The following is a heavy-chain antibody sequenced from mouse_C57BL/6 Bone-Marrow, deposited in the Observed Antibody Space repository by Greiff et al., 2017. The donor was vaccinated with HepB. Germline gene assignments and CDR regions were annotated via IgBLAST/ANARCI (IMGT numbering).Heavy chain of an antibody. CDR1: GFTFSSYG. J-gene: IGHJ2*01. Sequence: DVKLVESGGDLVKPGGSLKLSCAASGFTFSSYGMSWVRQTPDKRLEWVATISSGGSYTYYPDSVKGRFTISRDNAKNTLYLQMSSLQSEDTAMYYCARRDYGSSYGYWGQGTTLTVSS. CDR3: ARRDYGSSYGY. D-gene: IGHD1-1*01. CDR2: ISSGGSYT. V-gene: IGHV5-6*02.